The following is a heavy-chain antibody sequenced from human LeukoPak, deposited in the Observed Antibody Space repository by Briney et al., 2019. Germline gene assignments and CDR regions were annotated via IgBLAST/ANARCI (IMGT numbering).Heavy chain of an antibody. J-gene: IGHJ3*01. Sequence: SETLSLTCTVSGGSISSYYWSWIRQPPGKGLEWIGYIYYSGSTNYNPSLKSRVTISVDTSKNQFSLKLSSVTAADTAVYYCAKPSNYYGSATDAFDFWGQGTMVTVSS. D-gene: IGHD3-10*01. CDR1: GGSISSYY. CDR3: AKPSNYYGSATDAFDF. CDR2: IYYSGST. V-gene: IGHV4-59*01.